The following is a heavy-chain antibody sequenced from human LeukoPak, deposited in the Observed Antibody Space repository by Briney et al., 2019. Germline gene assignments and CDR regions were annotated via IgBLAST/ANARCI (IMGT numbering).Heavy chain of an antibody. J-gene: IGHJ5*02. Sequence: SGGSLRLSYAASGFTFSSYWMSWVRQAPGKGLEWLANIKEDGSEKYYVDSVKGRFTISRDNAKSSLYLQMKSLRAEDTAVYYCARAVASNWFDPWGQGTLVTVSS. CDR3: ARAVASNWFDP. CDR2: IKEDGSEK. CDR1: GFTFSSYW. V-gene: IGHV3-7*01. D-gene: IGHD6-19*01.